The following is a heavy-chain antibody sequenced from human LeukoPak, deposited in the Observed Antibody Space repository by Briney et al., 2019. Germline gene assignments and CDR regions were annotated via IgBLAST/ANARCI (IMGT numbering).Heavy chain of an antibody. CDR3: AHGSMYQLDY. V-gene: IGHV3-23*01. CDR1: GFSFSSHG. J-gene: IGHJ4*02. Sequence: GGSLRLSCAASGFSFSSHGMSWVRQAPGKGLEWVSGIIGGAGGTYYADSVKGRFTISRDNAKNTLYLQMNSLRAEGTAVYYCAHGSMYQLDYWGQGTLVTVSS. D-gene: IGHD2-2*01. CDR2: IIGGAGGT.